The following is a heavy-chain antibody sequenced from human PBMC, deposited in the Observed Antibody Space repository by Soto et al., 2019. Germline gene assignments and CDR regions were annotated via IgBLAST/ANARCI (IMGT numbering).Heavy chain of an antibody. CDR1: GYTFTSYY. D-gene: IGHD3-3*01. V-gene: IGHV1-46*01. J-gene: IGHJ6*03. Sequence: QVQLVQSGAEVKKPGASVKVSCKASGYTFTSYYMHWVRQAPGQGLEWTGIINPSGGSTSYAQKFQGRVTMTRDTSMSTVYMELSSLRSEDTAVYYCARGLEWLPIIYYYYYYMDVWGKGTTVTVSS. CDR2: INPSGGST. CDR3: ARGLEWLPIIYYYYYYMDV.